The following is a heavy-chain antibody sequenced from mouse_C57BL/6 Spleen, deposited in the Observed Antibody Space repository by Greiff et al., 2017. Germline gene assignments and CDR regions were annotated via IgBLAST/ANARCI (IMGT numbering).Heavy chain of an antibody. V-gene: IGHV7-3*01. D-gene: IGHD1-1*01. CDR2: IRNKANGYTT. Sequence: EVHLVESGGGLVQPGGSLSLSCAASGFTFTDYYMSWVRQPPGKALGWLGFIRNKANGYTTEYSASVKGRFTISRDNSQSILYLQMNALRAEDSATYYCARGRKITTVVEGGYFDYWGQGTTLTVSS. CDR1: GFTFTDYY. J-gene: IGHJ2*01. CDR3: ARGRKITTVVEGGYFDY.